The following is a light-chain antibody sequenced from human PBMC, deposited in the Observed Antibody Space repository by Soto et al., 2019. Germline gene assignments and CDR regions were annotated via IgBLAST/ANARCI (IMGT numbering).Light chain of an antibody. CDR3: KQYDSFSWT. CDR2: KAS. CDR1: QSILSW. Sequence: DIQMNQSPSSLSASVGDRVTITCRASQSILSWLAWYQQKPGKAPKLLIYKASSLESGVPSRFSGSGSGTEFTLTISSLQPDDSATYYCKQYDSFSWTFGQGTQVEVK. V-gene: IGKV1-5*03. J-gene: IGKJ1*01.